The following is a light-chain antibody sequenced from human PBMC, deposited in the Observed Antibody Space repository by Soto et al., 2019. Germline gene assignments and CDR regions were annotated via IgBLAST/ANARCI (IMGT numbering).Light chain of an antibody. V-gene: IGKV3-20*01. J-gene: IGKJ5*01. CDR1: QSVSSSY. Sequence: VLSKSPGTLSLSPRERATLPCRASQSVSSSYLAWYQQKPGQAPRLLIYGASSRATGIPDRFSGSGSGTDFTLTICVLEPEDFAVYYCQHYGSPPIPFGQGTRPAIK. CDR2: GAS. CDR3: QHYGSPPIP.